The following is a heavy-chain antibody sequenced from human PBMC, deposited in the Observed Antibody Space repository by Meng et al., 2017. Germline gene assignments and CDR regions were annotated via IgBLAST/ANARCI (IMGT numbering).Heavy chain of an antibody. CDR2: IYTSGST. V-gene: IGHV4-61*02. J-gene: IGHJ4*02. D-gene: IGHD5-18*01. CDR3: ASSGYSYGYRFDY. Sequence: QGQLQESGPGLVKPSQTLSLTCTVSGGSISSGSYYWSWIRQPAGKGLEWIGRIYTSGSTNYNPSLKSRVTISVDTSKNQFSLKLSSVTAADTAVYYCASSGYSYGYRFDYWGQGTLVTVSS. CDR1: GGSISSGSYY.